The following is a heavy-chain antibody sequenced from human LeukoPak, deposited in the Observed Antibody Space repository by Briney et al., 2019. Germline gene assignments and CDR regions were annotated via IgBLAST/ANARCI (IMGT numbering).Heavy chain of an antibody. CDR3: ARGALSSWFDAFDI. Sequence: ASVKVSCKASGGTFSSYAISWVRQAPGQGLEWMGRIIPTLGIANYAQKFQGRVTITADKSTSTAYMELSSLRSEDTAVYYCARGALSSWFDAFDIWGQGTMVTVSS. J-gene: IGHJ3*02. D-gene: IGHD3-9*01. V-gene: IGHV1-69*04. CDR2: IIPTLGIA. CDR1: GGTFSSYA.